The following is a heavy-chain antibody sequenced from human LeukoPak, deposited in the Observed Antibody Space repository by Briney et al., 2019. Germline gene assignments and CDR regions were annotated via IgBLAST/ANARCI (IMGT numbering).Heavy chain of an antibody. CDR1: GGSISTNSW. CDR2: TSHSGHT. J-gene: IGHJ4*02. D-gene: IGHD2-8*02. CDR3: VNNGGVYPSDY. V-gene: IGHV4-4*02. Sequence: PSGTLSLICVVSGGSISTNSWWSWVRQPPGKGLEWIGETSHSGHTNYNPSLRSRVTISVDKSKNQFSLKLNSVTAADTAVYYCVNNGGVYPSDYWGQGTLVTVSS.